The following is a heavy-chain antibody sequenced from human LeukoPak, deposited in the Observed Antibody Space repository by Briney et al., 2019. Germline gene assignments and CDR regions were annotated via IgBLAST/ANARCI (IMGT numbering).Heavy chain of an antibody. J-gene: IGHJ5*02. Sequence: GASVKVSCKASGYTFTSYAISWVRQAPGQGLEWMGWINPYNGNTNYAQKLQGRVTMTTDTSTSAAYMELRSLRSHDTAVYYCARDISNNNTFNWFDPWGQGTLVTVSS. CDR1: GYTFTSYA. V-gene: IGHV1-18*01. CDR3: ARDISNNNTFNWFDP. CDR2: INPYNGNT. D-gene: IGHD1-14*01.